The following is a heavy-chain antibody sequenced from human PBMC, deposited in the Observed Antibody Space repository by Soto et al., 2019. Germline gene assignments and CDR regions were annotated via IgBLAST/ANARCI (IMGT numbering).Heavy chain of an antibody. CDR3: AKDRRAGGNYGFYSDF. Sequence: VGSLRLSCAASGFTFSSYGMTWVRQAPGKGLEWVSFSSATGAGTYYADSVKGRFTISRDDSKNTLYLQMTSLRADDTAVYYCAKDRRAGGNYGFYSDFWGQGALVTVSS. D-gene: IGHD1-7*01. J-gene: IGHJ4*02. CDR1: GFTFSSYG. CDR2: SSATGAGT. V-gene: IGHV3-23*01.